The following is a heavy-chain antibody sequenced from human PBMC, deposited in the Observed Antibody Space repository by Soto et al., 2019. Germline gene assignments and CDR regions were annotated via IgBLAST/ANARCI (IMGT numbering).Heavy chain of an antibody. J-gene: IGHJ6*02. Sequence: VASVKVSCKASGYTFLSHGISWVRQAPGQGLEWMGWISTYNHNTNYIQRFQDRVTLTTDTSTSTAYMELRRLRSDDTAVYYCARGGHDILTGYYLKGLDVWGQGTTVTVSS. CDR2: ISTYNHNT. D-gene: IGHD3-9*01. CDR3: ARGGHDILTGYYLKGLDV. V-gene: IGHV1-18*01. CDR1: GYTFLSHG.